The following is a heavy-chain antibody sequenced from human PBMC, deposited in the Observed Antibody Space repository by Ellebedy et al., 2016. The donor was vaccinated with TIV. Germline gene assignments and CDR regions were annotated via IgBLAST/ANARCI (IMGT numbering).Heavy chain of an antibody. CDR3: ARGGVRDLNYYYYGMDV. V-gene: IGHV4-34*01. CDR1: GGSFSGYY. J-gene: IGHJ6*02. CDR2: INHSGST. D-gene: IGHD2-8*01. Sequence: SETLSLTCAVYGGSFSGYYWSWIRQPPGKGLEWIGEINHSGSTNYNPSLKSRVTISVDTSKNQFSLKLSSVTAADTAVYYCARGGVRDLNYYYYGMDVWGQGTTVTVSS.